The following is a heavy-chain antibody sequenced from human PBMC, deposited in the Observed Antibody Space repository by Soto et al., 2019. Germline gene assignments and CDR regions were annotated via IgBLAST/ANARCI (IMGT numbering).Heavy chain of an antibody. Sequence: KPADTLSLTFTVSGGSIRSSYWSWVRQPPGRGLEGIVYVYNTGTTNSNPSLKSRVTISADTSKNLLSLKLISVTPAETAVYFCARDMSGGRIWYEFHXWGPVTRVTVS. V-gene: IGHV4-4*08. J-gene: IGHJ4*02. D-gene: IGHD6-13*01. CDR1: GGSIRSSY. CDR2: VYNTGTT. CDR3: ARDMSGGRIWYEFHX.